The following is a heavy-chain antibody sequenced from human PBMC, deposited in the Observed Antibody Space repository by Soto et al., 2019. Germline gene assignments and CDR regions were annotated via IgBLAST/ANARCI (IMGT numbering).Heavy chain of an antibody. CDR3: ARHGRGVGARPLDY. Sequence: QVTLKESGPVLVKPTETLTLTCTVSGFSLSNARMGVTWIRQPPGKALEWLAHIFSNDEKSYSTSLKSRLTISTDTSKCQVVLTMTNMDPVDTATYYCARHGRGVGARPLDYWGQGTLVTVSS. D-gene: IGHD1-26*01. J-gene: IGHJ4*02. CDR2: IFSNDEK. CDR1: GFSLSNARMG. V-gene: IGHV2-26*01.